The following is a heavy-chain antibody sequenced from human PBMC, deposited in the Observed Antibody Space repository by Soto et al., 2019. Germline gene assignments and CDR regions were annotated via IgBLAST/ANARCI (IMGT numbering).Heavy chain of an antibody. CDR3: AREGYCSSNSCYSWFDP. J-gene: IGHJ5*02. D-gene: IGHD2-2*01. Sequence: SETLSLTCTVSGGSISSYYWSWIRQPPGKGLEWIGYIYYSGSTNYNPSLKSRVTISVDTSKNQFSLKLSSVTAADTAVYYCAREGYCSSNSCYSWFDPWGQGTLVTVSS. V-gene: IGHV4-59*01. CDR2: IYYSGST. CDR1: GGSISSYY.